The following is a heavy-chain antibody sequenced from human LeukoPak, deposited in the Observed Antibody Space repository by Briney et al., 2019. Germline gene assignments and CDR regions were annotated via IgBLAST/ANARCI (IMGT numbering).Heavy chain of an antibody. CDR3: ARGHHSGYDWVHDY. V-gene: IGHV3-48*03. CDR1: GFTLRSYE. D-gene: IGHD5-12*01. J-gene: IGHJ4*02. CDR2: ISISGSTI. Sequence: HPGGSLRLSCAASGFTLRSYEMNWVRQGPGKGLEWVSYISISGSTIYYADSVNGRFTISRDIAKNSLYLQMNSLRAEDTAVYYCARGHHSGYDWVHDYWGQGTLVTVSS.